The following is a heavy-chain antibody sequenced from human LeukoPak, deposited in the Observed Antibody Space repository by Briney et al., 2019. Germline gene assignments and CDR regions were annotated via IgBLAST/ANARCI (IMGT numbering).Heavy chain of an antibody. V-gene: IGHV1-18*01. CDR1: GYTFTSYG. D-gene: IGHD4-17*01. CDR2: ISAYNGNT. Sequence: ASVKVSCKASGYTFTSYGISWVRQAPGQGLEWMGWISAYNGNTDYAQKSQGRATMTTDTSTSTAYMELSRLRSDDTAVYYCARDRRLTVTKLRNDAFDIWGQGTMVTVSS. J-gene: IGHJ3*02. CDR3: ARDRRLTVTKLRNDAFDI.